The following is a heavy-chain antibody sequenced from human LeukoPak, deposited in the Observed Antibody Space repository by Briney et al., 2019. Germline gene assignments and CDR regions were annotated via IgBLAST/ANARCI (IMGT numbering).Heavy chain of an antibody. CDR1: GFTVNDNY. CDR3: ARLSSGWLFDS. CDR2: IYSGGNT. J-gene: IGHJ4*02. D-gene: IGHD6-19*01. V-gene: IGHV3-66*04. Sequence: GGSLRLSCAASGFTVNDNYMSWVRQAPGKGLEWVSIIYSGGNTYYADSVKGRFTISRDKSKNTLYVQMNSLRAEDTAVHYCARLSSGWLFDSWGQGTLVTVSS.